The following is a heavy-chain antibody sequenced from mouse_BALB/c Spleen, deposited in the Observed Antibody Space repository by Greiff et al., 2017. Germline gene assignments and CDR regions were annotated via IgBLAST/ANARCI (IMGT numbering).Heavy chain of an antibody. CDR2: ISYDGSN. CDR3: ARRDYSWYFDV. V-gene: IGHV3-6*02. D-gene: IGHD1-1*01. J-gene: IGHJ1*01. Sequence: EVKLMESGPGLVKPSQSLSLTCSVTGYSITSGYYWKWIRQFPGNKLEWMGYISYDGSNNYNPSLKNRISITRDTSKNQFFLKLNSVTTEDTATYYCARRDYSWYFDVWGAGTTVTVSS. CDR1: GYSITSGYY.